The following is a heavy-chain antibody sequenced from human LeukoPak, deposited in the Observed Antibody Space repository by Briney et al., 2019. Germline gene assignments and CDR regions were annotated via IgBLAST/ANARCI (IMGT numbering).Heavy chain of an antibody. J-gene: IGHJ6*02. V-gene: IGHV1-24*01. CDR3: ATSAIAAAGLYYYYYGMDV. CDR2: FDTEDGET. D-gene: IGHD6-13*01. CDR1: GYTLTELS. Sequence: DSVKVSCKVSGYTLTELSMHWVRQAPGKGLEWMGGFDTEDGETIYAQKFQGRVTMTEDTSTDTAYMELSSLRSEDTAVYYCATSAIAAAGLYYYYYGMDVWGQGTTVTVS.